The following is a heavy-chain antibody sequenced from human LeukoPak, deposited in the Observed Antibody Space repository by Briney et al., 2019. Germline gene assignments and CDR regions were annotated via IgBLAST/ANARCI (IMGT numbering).Heavy chain of an antibody. J-gene: IGHJ4*02. D-gene: IGHD2-15*01. V-gene: IGHV1-69*13. CDR1: GGTFSSYA. CDR3: ATGYCSSGSCYFGAFDY. CDR2: IIPIFGTA. Sequence: ASVKVSCKASGGTFSSYAISWVRQAPGQGLEWMGGIIPIFGTANYAQKFQGRVTITADESTSTAYMELSSLRSEDTAVYYCATGYCSSGSCYFGAFDYWGQGTLVTVSS.